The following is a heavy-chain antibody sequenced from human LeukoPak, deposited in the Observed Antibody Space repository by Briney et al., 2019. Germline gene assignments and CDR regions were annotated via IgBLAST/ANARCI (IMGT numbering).Heavy chain of an antibody. CDR3: TRDSYYGSGSYLGALDP. CDR1: GGSISSYY. D-gene: IGHD3-10*01. Sequence: PSETLSLTCTASGGSISSYYWSWIRQPPGKGLEWIGYIYYSGSNNYNPSLKSRVTISVDTSKNQFSLKLSSVTAADTAVYYCTRDSYYGSGSYLGALDPWGQGTLVTASS. J-gene: IGHJ5*02. CDR2: IYYSGSN. V-gene: IGHV4-59*01.